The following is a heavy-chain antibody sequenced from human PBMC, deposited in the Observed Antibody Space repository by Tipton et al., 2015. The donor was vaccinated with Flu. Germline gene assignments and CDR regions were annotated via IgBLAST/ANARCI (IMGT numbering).Heavy chain of an antibody. J-gene: IGHJ5*02. D-gene: IGHD4-11*01. Sequence: TLSLTCTVSGGSISSYYWSWIRQPPGKGLEWIGYISYSGSTIYNPSLKSRVTISIDTSKNQLSLRLTSVTAADTAVYYCARRDYSNYVSEPKNWFDPWGQGTLVTVSS. CDR2: ISYSGST. V-gene: IGHV4-59*08. CDR1: GGSISSYY. CDR3: ARRDYSNYVSEPKNWFDP.